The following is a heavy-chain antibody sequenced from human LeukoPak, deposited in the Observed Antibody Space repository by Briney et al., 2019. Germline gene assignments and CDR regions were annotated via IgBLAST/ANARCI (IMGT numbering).Heavy chain of an antibody. D-gene: IGHD4-17*01. CDR3: ARDLYGPDY. V-gene: IGHV3-74*01. CDR2: VTSDGSTT. CDR1: GFTFRNSW. Sequence: GGSLRLSCAASGFTFRNSWMHWVRQAPGKGLVWVSRVTSDGSTTSYADSVKGRFTISRDNAENTMYLQMNGLRVEDTAVYYCARDLYGPDYWGQGTLVTVSS. J-gene: IGHJ4*02.